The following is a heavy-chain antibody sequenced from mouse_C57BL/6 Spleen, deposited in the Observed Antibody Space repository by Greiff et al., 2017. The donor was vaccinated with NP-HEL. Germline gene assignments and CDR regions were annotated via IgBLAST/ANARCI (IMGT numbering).Heavy chain of an antibody. CDR3: ARSLNWDYFDY. Sequence: EVQLQQSGGGLVKPGGSLKLSCAASGFTFSDYGMHWVRQAPEKGLEWVAYISSGSSTIYYADTVKGRFTISRDNAKNTLFLQMTSLRSEDTAMYYCARSLNWDYFDYWGQGTTLTVSS. V-gene: IGHV5-17*01. D-gene: IGHD4-1*02. J-gene: IGHJ2*01. CDR2: ISSGSSTI. CDR1: GFTFSDYG.